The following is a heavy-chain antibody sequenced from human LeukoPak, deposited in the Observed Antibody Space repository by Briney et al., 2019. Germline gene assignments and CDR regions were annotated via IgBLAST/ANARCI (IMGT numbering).Heavy chain of an antibody. V-gene: IGHV4-31*03. CDR1: GGSISSGNYY. J-gene: IGHJ5*02. CDR2: IHHSGST. Sequence: PSEALSLTCTVSGGSISSGNYYWSWIRQHPGKGLEWIGYIHHSGSTYYNPSLKSRVIISVDTSKNQFSLKLNSVTAADTAVYYCASYGSGSYRFDPWGQGTLVTVSS. CDR3: ASYGSGSYRFDP. D-gene: IGHD3-10*01.